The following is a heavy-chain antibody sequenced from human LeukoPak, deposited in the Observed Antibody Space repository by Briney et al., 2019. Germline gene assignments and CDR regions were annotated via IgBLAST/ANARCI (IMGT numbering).Heavy chain of an antibody. D-gene: IGHD2-15*01. Sequence: GGSLTLSCAASGFTFSSYAMSWVRQAPGKGQEWVSTLSGSGASTSYADSVKGRFTISRDNSKNTLYLQMNSLRAEDTARYYCAKQKGYCSGGSCYYSDYWGQGTLVTVSS. J-gene: IGHJ4*02. CDR1: GFTFSSYA. CDR3: AKQKGYCSGGSCYYSDY. V-gene: IGHV3-23*01. CDR2: LSGSGAST.